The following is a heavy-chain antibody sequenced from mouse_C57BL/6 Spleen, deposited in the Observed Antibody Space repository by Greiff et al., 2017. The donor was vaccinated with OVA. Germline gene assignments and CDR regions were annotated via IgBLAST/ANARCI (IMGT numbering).Heavy chain of an antibody. CDR3: ARFYDYDDYYAMDY. J-gene: IGHJ4*01. Sequence: QVQLQQPGAELVKPGASVKMSCKASGYTFTSYWITWVKQRPGQGLEWIGDIYPGSGSTNYNEKFKSKATLTVDTSSSTAYMQLSSLTSEDSAVYYCARFYDYDDYYAMDYWGQGTSVTGSS. CDR2: IYPGSGST. CDR1: GYTFTSYW. V-gene: IGHV1-55*01. D-gene: IGHD2-4*01.